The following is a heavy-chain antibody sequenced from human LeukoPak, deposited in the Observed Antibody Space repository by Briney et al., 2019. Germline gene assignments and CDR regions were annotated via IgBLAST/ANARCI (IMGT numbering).Heavy chain of an antibody. V-gene: IGHV4-59*11. D-gene: IGHD6-13*01. CDR3: ASRPAGTTWYGVFDY. J-gene: IGHJ4*02. Sequence: SETLSLTCSVSGASINSHYWSWIRQSPGKGLEWIGYVLNGGSTNYNPSLKSRVTMSLDTSRDQFSLRLTSVTAADTAIYYCASRPAGTTWYGVFDYWSQGTLVTVSS. CDR1: GASINSHY. CDR2: VLNGGST.